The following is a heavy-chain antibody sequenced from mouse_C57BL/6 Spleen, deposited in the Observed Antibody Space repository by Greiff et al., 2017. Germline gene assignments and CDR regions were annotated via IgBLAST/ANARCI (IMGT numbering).Heavy chain of an antibody. CDR2: ISDGGSYT. V-gene: IGHV5-4*01. D-gene: IGHD4-1*01. Sequence: DVQLVESGGGLVKPGGSLKLSCAASGFTFSSYAMSWVRQTPEKRLEWVATISDGGSYTYYPDNVKGRFTISRDNAKNNLYLQMSHLKSEDTAMYYCAREGGGTGYFDVWGTGTTVTVSS. CDR1: GFTFSSYA. J-gene: IGHJ1*03. CDR3: AREGGGTGYFDV.